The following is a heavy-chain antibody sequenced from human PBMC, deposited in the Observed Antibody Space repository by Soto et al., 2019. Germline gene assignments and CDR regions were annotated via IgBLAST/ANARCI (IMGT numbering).Heavy chain of an antibody. Sequence: PGESLKISCKGSGYSFTSYWIGWVRQMPGKGLEWMGIIYPGDSDTRYSPSFQGQVTISADKSISSAYLQWSSLKASDTAMYYCARLYYGSGSSGSFDTWGQWTMVTVSS. D-gene: IGHD3-10*01. CDR3: ARLYYGSGSSGSFDT. V-gene: IGHV5-51*01. CDR1: GYSFTSYW. CDR2: IYPGDSDT. J-gene: IGHJ3*02.